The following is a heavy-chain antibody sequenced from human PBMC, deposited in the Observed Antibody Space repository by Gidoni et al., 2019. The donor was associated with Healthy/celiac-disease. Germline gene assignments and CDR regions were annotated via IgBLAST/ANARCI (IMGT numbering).Heavy chain of an antibody. Sequence: QVQLVESGGGVVQPGRSLRLSCAASGFTFSSYGMHWVRQAPGKGLAGVAVISYDGSNKYYADSVKGRFTISRDNSKNTLYLQMNSLRAEDTAVYYCAKDRAVLRYFDWLSHGGMDVWGQGTTVTVSS. D-gene: IGHD3-9*01. CDR1: GFTFSSYG. CDR3: AKDRAVLRYFDWLSHGGMDV. CDR2: ISYDGSNK. V-gene: IGHV3-30*18. J-gene: IGHJ6*02.